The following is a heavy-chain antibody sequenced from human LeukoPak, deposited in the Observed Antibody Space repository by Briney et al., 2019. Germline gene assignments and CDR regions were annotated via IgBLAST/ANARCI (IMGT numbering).Heavy chain of an antibody. Sequence: SETLSLTCTVSGGSISSYYWSWIRQPPGKGLEWIGYIYYSGSTNYNPSLKSRVTISVDTSKDQFSLKLSSVTAADTAVYYCAGGIAARNYYYYMDVWGKGTTVTVSS. CDR2: IYYSGST. CDR3: AGGIAARNYYYYMDV. D-gene: IGHD6-6*01. J-gene: IGHJ6*03. CDR1: GGSISSYY. V-gene: IGHV4-59*01.